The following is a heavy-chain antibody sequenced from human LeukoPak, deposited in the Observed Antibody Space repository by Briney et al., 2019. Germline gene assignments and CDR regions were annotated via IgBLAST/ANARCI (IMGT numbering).Heavy chain of an antibody. J-gene: IGHJ5*02. CDR3: ARRTSASYWFDP. CDR1: GFSFTTYW. Sequence: GESLKISCKGFGFSFTTYWIAWVRQMPGKGLEWMGLIYPGDSDTRYSPSFQGQVTISADKSISTAYLQWSSLKASDTAMYYCARRTSASYWFDPWGQGTLVTVSS. V-gene: IGHV5-51*01. D-gene: IGHD2-2*01. CDR2: IYPGDSDT.